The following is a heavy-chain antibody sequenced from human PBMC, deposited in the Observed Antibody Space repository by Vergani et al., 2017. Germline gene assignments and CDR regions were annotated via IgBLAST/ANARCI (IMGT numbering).Heavy chain of an antibody. V-gene: IGHV4-39*01. CDR2: IYYSGSA. Sequence: QLQLQESGPGLVKPSETLSLTCTVSGGSISSSSYYWGWIRQPPGKGLEWIGSIYYSGSAYYNPSLKSRVTISVDTSKNQFSLKLSSVTAADTAVYYCERRKSVPYYYGSGSYTDACDIWGQGTMVTVSS. D-gene: IGHD3-10*01. CDR3: ERRKSVPYYYGSGSYTDACDI. CDR1: GGSISSSSYY. J-gene: IGHJ3*02.